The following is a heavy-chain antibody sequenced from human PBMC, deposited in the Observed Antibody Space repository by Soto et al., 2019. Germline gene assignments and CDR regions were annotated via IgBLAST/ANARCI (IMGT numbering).Heavy chain of an antibody. J-gene: IGHJ5*02. Sequence: TSETLSLTCAVYGGSFSGYYWSWIRQPPGKGLEWIGEINHSGSTNYNPSLKSRVTISVDTSKNQFSLKLGSVTAADTAVYYCARAKLGRPLAVASTRWFDPWGQGTLVTSPQ. V-gene: IGHV4-34*01. CDR3: ARAKLGRPLAVASTRWFDP. CDR2: INHSGST. CDR1: GGSFSGYY. D-gene: IGHD6-19*01.